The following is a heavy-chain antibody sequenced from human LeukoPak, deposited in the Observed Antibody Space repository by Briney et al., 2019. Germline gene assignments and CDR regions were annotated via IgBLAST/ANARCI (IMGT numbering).Heavy chain of an antibody. V-gene: IGHV3-23*01. CDR2: ISGSGGST. J-gene: IGHJ4*02. CDR1: GFTFSSYA. Sequence: GGYLRLSCAAYGFTFSSYAMSWVRQAPGKELEWVSAISGSGGSTYYADSVKGRFTISRDNSKNTLYLQMNGLRAEDTAVYYCAKEMIAVADEAKNFDYWGQGTLVTVSS. CDR3: AKEMIAVADEAKNFDY. D-gene: IGHD6-19*01.